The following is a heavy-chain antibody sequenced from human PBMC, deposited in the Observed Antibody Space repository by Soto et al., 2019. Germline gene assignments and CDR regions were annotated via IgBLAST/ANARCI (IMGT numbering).Heavy chain of an antibody. Sequence: GGSLRLSCAASGFTFSESAIHWVRQAPGKGLEWISYISFSSSTIYYADSVKGRFTISRDNAKNSLYLEMNSLRAEDTAVYYCANLLLGPNPDXWGQGTLVTVSS. CDR2: ISFSSSTI. V-gene: IGHV3-48*01. D-gene: IGHD1-26*01. CDR1: GFTFSESA. CDR3: ANLLLGPNPDX. J-gene: IGHJ4*02.